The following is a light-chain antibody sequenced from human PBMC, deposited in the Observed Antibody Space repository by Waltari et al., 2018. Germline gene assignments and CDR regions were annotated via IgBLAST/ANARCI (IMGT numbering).Light chain of an antibody. CDR1: ESISSW. Sequence: ETQMTQSPSTLSASAGDRVTITCRASESISSWLAWYQQKPGRAPKLLVYEASSLERGVPSRFSGGGFGTEFTLTISGLQPDDFATYYCQQYAGSPWTFGQGTKV. J-gene: IGKJ1*01. V-gene: IGKV1-5*03. CDR2: EAS. CDR3: QQYAGSPWT.